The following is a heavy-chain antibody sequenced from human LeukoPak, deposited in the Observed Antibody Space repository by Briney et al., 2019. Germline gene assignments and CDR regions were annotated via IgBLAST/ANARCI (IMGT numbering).Heavy chain of an antibody. CDR1: GGSFSGYY. D-gene: IGHD3-10*01. CDR2: MNHSGST. J-gene: IGHJ4*02. CDR3: ARDLIVPVGLTGSGSYSTDY. Sequence: SETLSLTHAVYGGSFSGYYWRWIRQPPGKGLEWIGEMNHSGSTNYNPSLKSRVTISVDTSKNQFSLKLSSVTAADTAVYYCARDLIVPVGLTGSGSYSTDYWGQGTLVTVSS. V-gene: IGHV4-34*01.